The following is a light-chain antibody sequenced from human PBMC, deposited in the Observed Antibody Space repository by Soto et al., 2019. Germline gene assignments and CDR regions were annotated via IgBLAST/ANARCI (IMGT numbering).Light chain of an antibody. Sequence: EIVLTQSPGTLSLSPGERATLSCRASQSVSSSYLAWYQQKTGQAPRLLYYGASSRATGIPDRFSGSGSGTEFILIISRLEPADFAVYYCQQYGSSPWTFGQGTKVEIK. CDR3: QQYGSSPWT. CDR1: QSVSSSY. J-gene: IGKJ1*01. CDR2: GAS. V-gene: IGKV3-20*01.